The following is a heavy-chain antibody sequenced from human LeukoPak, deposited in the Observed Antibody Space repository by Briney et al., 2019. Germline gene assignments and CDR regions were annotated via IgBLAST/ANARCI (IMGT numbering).Heavy chain of an antibody. CDR3: AKDIHHHGSGQGDY. D-gene: IGHD3-10*01. CDR2: ISWDGGST. V-gene: IGHV3-43D*03. CDR1: GFTFDDYA. J-gene: IGHJ4*02. Sequence: GGSLRLSCAASGFTFDDYAMHWVRQAPGKGLEWVSLISWDGGSTYYADSVKGRFTISRDNSKNSLYLQMNSLRAEDTALYYCAKDIHHHGSGQGDYWGQGTLVTVSS.